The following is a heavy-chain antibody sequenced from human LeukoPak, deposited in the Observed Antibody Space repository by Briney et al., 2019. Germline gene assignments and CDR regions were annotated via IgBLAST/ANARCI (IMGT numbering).Heavy chain of an antibody. D-gene: IGHD3-10*01. V-gene: IGHV4-4*02. Sequence: SETLSLTCAVSGGSISSSNWWSWVRQPPGKGLEWIGEIYDSGSTNYNPSLKSRVTISVDKSKNQFSLKLSSVTAADTAVYYCARDLREPLWFGEIQDSFDPWGQGTLVTVSS. CDR1: GGSISSSNW. CDR3: ARDLREPLWFGEIQDSFDP. CDR2: IYDSGST. J-gene: IGHJ5*02.